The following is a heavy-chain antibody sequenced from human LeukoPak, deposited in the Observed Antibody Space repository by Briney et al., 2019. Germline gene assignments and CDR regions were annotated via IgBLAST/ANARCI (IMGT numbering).Heavy chain of an antibody. CDR1: GFTFSSYG. Sequence: GGSLRLSCAASGFTFSSYGMHWVRQAPGKGLEWVAVIWYDGSNKYYADSVKGRFTISRDNSKNTLYLQMNSLRAEDMAVYYCAREWIAVAGSDAFDIWGQGTMVTVSS. V-gene: IGHV3-33*01. J-gene: IGHJ3*02. CDR2: IWYDGSNK. CDR3: AREWIAVAGSDAFDI. D-gene: IGHD6-19*01.